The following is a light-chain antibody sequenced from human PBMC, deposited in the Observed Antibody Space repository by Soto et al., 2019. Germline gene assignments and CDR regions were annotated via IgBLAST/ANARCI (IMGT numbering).Light chain of an antibody. CDR3: SSYAGFNQVV. J-gene: IGLJ3*02. V-gene: IGLV2-8*01. Sequence: QSVLTQPPSASGSLGQSVTISCTGTSNDVGLYNFVSWYQQHPGKAPKLTIYDVTKRPSGVPDRFSGSKSGNTASLTVSGLQAEDEANYYCSSYAGFNQVVFGGGTKLTAL. CDR2: DVT. CDR1: SNDVGLYNF.